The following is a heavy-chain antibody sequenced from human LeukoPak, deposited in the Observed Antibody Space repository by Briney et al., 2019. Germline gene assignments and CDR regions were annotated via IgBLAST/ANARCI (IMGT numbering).Heavy chain of an antibody. D-gene: IGHD2-15*01. CDR3: GRFGYVAAVDS. Sequence: GSLRLSCTASGFTFSSYWMTWVRQAPGKGLEWVANIEPAGSATYYVDSVKGRFTISRDNAKNLLYLQMNSLRAEDSAVYHCGRFGYVAAVDSWGQGALVTVSS. CDR1: GFTFSSYW. J-gene: IGHJ4*02. CDR2: IEPAGSAT. V-gene: IGHV3-7*01.